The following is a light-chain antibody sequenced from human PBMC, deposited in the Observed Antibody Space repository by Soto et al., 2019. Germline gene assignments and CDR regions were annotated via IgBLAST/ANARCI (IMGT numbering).Light chain of an antibody. Sequence: QSVLTQPPSVSAAPGQEVTISCSGSSSNIGNNYVSWYQQLPGTAPKLLIYENNKRPSGIPDRFSGSKSGTSATLGITGLQTGDEADYYCGTWDSSLSKVFGGGTKLTVL. CDR1: SSNIGNNY. J-gene: IGLJ3*02. V-gene: IGLV1-51*02. CDR2: ENN. CDR3: GTWDSSLSKV.